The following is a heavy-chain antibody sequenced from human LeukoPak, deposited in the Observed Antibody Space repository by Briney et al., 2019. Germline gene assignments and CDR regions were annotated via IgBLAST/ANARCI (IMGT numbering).Heavy chain of an antibody. CDR1: GYTLTSYD. CDR3: ARARRSDSSWYDY. D-gene: IGHD6-13*01. V-gene: IGHV1-69*04. CDR2: IIPILGIV. J-gene: IGHJ4*02. Sequence: AASVKVSCKASGYTLTSYDINWMRQAPGQGLEWMGRIIPILGIVNYAQRFQGSVTITADKSTTTVFMELNNLRSEDTAVYFCARARRSDSSWYDYWGQGTLVSVSS.